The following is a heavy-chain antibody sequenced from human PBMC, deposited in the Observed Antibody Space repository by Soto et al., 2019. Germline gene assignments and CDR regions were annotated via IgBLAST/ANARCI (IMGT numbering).Heavy chain of an antibody. CDR3: AKNAGNYYHYSYVDV. CDR2: ISGTGDTT. D-gene: IGHD6-13*01. V-gene: IGHV3-23*01. J-gene: IGHJ6*03. Sequence: EVQLLESGGGLVQPGGSLRLSCAGSEFTSSRYALSWVRQAPGEGLEWVSGISGTGDTTYYADSVKGRFTVSRDNSTNALYLQMHSLGPEDTAVYYFAKNAGNYYHYSYVDVWGKGTTVTVSS. CDR1: EFTSSRYA.